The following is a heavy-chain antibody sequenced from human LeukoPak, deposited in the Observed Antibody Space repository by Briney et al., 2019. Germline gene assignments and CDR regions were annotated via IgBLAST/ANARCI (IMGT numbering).Heavy chain of an antibody. CDR1: GFTVSSNY. Sequence: GGSLRLSCAASGFTVSSNYMSWVRQAPGKGLEWVSVIYSGGSTYYADSVKGRFTISRDNSKNTLYLQMNSLRAEDTAVYYCAKDEEGYCGGDCYPNWFDPWGQGTLVTVSS. CDR2: IYSGGST. J-gene: IGHJ5*02. CDR3: AKDEEGYCGGDCYPNWFDP. D-gene: IGHD2-21*02. V-gene: IGHV3-53*01.